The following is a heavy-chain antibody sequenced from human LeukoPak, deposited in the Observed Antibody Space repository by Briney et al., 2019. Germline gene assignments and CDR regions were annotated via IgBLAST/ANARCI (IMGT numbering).Heavy chain of an antibody. Sequence: GGSLRLSCAASGFTFSSYSMNWVRQAPGKGLEWVSSISSSSSYIYYADSVKGRFTISRDNAKNSLYLQMNSLRAEDTAVYYCARDPPTTVTTSGQYFDYWGQGTLVTVSS. J-gene: IGHJ4*02. V-gene: IGHV3-21*01. CDR1: GFTFSSYS. CDR2: ISSSSSYI. D-gene: IGHD4-17*01. CDR3: ARDPPTTVTTSGQYFDY.